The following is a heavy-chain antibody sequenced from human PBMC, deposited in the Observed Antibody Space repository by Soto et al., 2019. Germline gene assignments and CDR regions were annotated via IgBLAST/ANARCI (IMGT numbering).Heavy chain of an antibody. J-gene: IGHJ4*02. CDR1: GGGTTSGGYY. Sequence: PSETLFTSTVDGGGTTSGGYYWNCILQHPGKGLEWIVYIHYSGSNYHNPSLKSRVTMSVDTSKNQISLKLSSVSAADTAIYYCAREPYHYDSSGYYDLWGQGTRVPLSS. D-gene: IGHD3-22*01. V-gene: IGHV4-31*03. CDR3: AREPYHYDSSGYYDL. CDR2: IHYSGSN.